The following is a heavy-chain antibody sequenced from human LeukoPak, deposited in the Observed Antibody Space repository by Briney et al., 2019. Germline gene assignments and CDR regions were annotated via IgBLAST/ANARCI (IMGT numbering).Heavy chain of an antibody. Sequence: GGSLRLSCAASGFPFSTYAMHWVRQAPGKGLEWVAVIWYDGNNKYYPDSVKGRFTVSRDNSKNMVYLQMDSLRAEDTAVYFCARAHNYDILTGYPTNNPFDYWGQGTLVTVSS. CDR2: IWYDGNNK. CDR3: ARAHNYDILTGYPTNNPFDY. V-gene: IGHV3-33*08. D-gene: IGHD3-9*01. CDR1: GFPFSTYA. J-gene: IGHJ4*02.